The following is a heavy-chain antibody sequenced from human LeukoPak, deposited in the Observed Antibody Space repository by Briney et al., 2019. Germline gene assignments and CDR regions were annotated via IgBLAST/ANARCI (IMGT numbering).Heavy chain of an antibody. CDR2: IYYSGRT. V-gene: IGHV4-39*01. Sequence: SETLSLTCSVSGDSVSRSDSYWDWIRQPPGKGLEWIGTIYYSGRTYYSPSLKSRVTMSVDPSTNQFSLNLRSVTAADTAVYYCARRRYYEGSGYLKWAQGTLLSVSS. CDR1: GDSVSRSDSY. J-gene: IGHJ1*01. D-gene: IGHD3-22*01. CDR3: ARRRYYEGSGYLK.